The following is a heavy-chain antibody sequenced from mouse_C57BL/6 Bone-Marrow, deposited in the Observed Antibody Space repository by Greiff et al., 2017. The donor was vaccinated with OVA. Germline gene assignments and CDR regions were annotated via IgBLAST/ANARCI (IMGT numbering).Heavy chain of an antibody. CDR3: TTVYYKGFAY. CDR2: IDPENGDT. Sequence: VQLQQSGAELVRPGASVKLSCTASGFNIKDDYMHLVKQRPEQGLEWIGWIDPENGDTEYASKFQGKATITADTSSNTAYLQLSSLTSEDTAVYYCTTVYYKGFAYWGQGTLVTVSA. CDR1: GFNIKDDY. V-gene: IGHV14-4*01. D-gene: IGHD2-1*01. J-gene: IGHJ3*01.